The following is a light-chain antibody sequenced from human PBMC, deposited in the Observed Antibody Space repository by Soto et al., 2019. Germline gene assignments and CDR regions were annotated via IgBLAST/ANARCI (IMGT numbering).Light chain of an antibody. V-gene: IGKV2-30*01. CDR3: MKGTHWYT. Sequence: DVVMTQSPLSLPVTLGQPASISCRCSQSLVYSDGNTYLNWFQQRPGQSPRRLIYKVSNRDSGVPNRFSGSGSGTDFTLKISRVEAEDVGVYYCMKGTHWYTFGQGTKLEIK. J-gene: IGKJ2*01. CDR2: KVS. CDR1: QSLVYSDGNTY.